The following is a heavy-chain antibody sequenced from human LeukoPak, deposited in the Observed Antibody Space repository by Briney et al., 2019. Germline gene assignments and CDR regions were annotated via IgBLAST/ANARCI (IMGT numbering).Heavy chain of an antibody. CDR2: FDPEDGET. Sequence: ASVKVSCKVSGYTLTELSMHWVRQAPGKGLEWMGGFDPEDGETIYAQKFQGRVTMTEDTSTDTAYMELSSLRSEDTAVYYCATVEGGGWPLRWYYFDYWGQGTLVTVSS. CDR1: GYTLTELS. V-gene: IGHV1-24*01. J-gene: IGHJ4*02. CDR3: ATVEGGGWPLRWYYFDY. D-gene: IGHD6-19*01.